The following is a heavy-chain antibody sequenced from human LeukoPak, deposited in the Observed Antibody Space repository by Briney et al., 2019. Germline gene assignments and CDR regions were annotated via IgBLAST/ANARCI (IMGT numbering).Heavy chain of an antibody. J-gene: IGHJ4*02. D-gene: IGHD3-16*02. V-gene: IGHV1-69*01. CDR1: GGTFSSYA. CDR3: ARDRLYGDDYVWGSYRLTDY. CDR2: IIPIFGTA. Sequence: SVKVSCKASGGTFSSYAISWVRQAPGQGLEWMGGIIPIFGTANYAQKFQGRVTITADESTSPAYMELSSLRSEDTAVYYCARDRLYGDDYVWGSYRLTDYWGQGTLVTVSS.